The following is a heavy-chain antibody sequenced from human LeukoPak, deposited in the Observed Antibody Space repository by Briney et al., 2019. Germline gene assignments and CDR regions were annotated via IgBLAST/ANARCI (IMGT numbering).Heavy chain of an antibody. J-gene: IGHJ3*02. CDR1: GGTFSSFA. D-gene: IGHD3-22*01. CDR2: IIPFFGTT. V-gene: IGHV1-69*13. Sequence: SVKVSCKASGGTFSSFAISWVRQAPGQGLEWMGGIIPFFGTTNYAQKFQGRVTITADESTNTPYMELSSLRSEDTAVYYCARAYYYDSSGYPDAFDIWGQGTMVTVSS. CDR3: ARAYYYDSSGYPDAFDI.